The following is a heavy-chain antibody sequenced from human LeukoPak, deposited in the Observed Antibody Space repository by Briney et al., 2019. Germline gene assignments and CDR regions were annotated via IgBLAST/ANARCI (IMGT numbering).Heavy chain of an antibody. J-gene: IGHJ6*03. D-gene: IGHD4-17*01. V-gene: IGHV3-30*18. CDR2: ISYDGSNK. Sequence: HTGGSLRLSCAASGFTFSSYDMHWVRQAPGKGLEWVAVISYDGSNKYYADSVKGRFTISRDNSKNTLYLQMNSLRAEDTALYYCAKVPPTTLSLYYMDVWGKGTTVTVSS. CDR3: AKVPPTTLSLYYMDV. CDR1: GFTFSSYD.